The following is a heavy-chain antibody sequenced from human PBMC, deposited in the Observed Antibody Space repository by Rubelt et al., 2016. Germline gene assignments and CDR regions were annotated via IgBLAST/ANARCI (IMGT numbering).Heavy chain of an antibody. J-gene: IGHJ4*02. CDR2: ISAYNGNT. CDR3: AREAYSGRYPLIDY. Sequence: QVQLVQSGAEVMKPGASVKVSCKASGYTFTTYGINWVRQAPGQGLEWMGWISAYNGNTNHAQKLQGRVPMTTDTSTSTAYMELRSLRSDDTAVYYCAREAYSGRYPLIDYWGQGTLVTVSS. V-gene: IGHV1-18*01. CDR1: GYTFTTYG. D-gene: IGHD1-26*01.